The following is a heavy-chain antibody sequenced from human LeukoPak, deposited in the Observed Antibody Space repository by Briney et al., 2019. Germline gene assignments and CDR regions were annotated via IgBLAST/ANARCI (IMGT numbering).Heavy chain of an antibody. Sequence: SETLSLTCTVSGGAISRYYWSWIRQPPGKGLEWIGYIYYSGSTNYNPSLKSRVTISVDTSKNQFSLKLSSVTAADTAVYYCARSSSDSSGYYAFDIWGQGTMVTVSS. CDR2: IYYSGST. CDR1: GGAISRYY. CDR3: ARSSSDSSGYYAFDI. J-gene: IGHJ3*02. V-gene: IGHV4-59*01. D-gene: IGHD3-22*01.